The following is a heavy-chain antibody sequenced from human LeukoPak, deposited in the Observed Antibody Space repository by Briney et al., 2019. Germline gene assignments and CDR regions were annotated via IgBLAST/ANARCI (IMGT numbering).Heavy chain of an antibody. D-gene: IGHD3-10*01. CDR2: LSGSGGST. CDR3: AKARYQFSGRGYYYGMDV. J-gene: IGHJ6*04. CDR1: GFTFSSYA. Sequence: GGSLRLSCAASGFTFSSYAMRWVSQAPGKGLGWVSALSGSGGSTYYADSVNGRFTISRDNSKNTLYLQMNSLRAEDTAVYYCAKARYQFSGRGYYYGMDVWGKGTTVTVSS. V-gene: IGHV3-23*01.